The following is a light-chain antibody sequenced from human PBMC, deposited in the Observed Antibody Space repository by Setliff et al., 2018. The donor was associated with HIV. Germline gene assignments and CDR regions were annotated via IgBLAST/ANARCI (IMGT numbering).Light chain of an antibody. Sequence: SVLTQPASVSGSPGQSITISCTGTSSDVGGYNYVSWYQQHPGKAPELMIHEVSYRPPGVSNRFSGSKSGNTASLTISGLRAEDEANYYCTSYTSSSTLVVFGGGTKVTVL. CDR3: TSYTSSSTLVV. V-gene: IGLV2-14*01. CDR1: SSDVGGYNY. J-gene: IGLJ2*01. CDR2: EVS.